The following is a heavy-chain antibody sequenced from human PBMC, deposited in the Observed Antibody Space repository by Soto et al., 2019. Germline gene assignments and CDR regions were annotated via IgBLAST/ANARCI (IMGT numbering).Heavy chain of an antibody. CDR2: IYSGGST. D-gene: IGHD4-4*01. CDR1: GFTVSSNY. V-gene: IGHV3-66*01. CDR3: ARDLGDYTGYYYMDV. Sequence: GGSLRLSCAASGFTVSSNYMSWVRQAPGKGLEWVSVIYSGGSTYYADSVKGRFTISRDNSKNTLYLQMNSLRAEDTAVYYCARDLGDYTGYYYMDVWGKGTTVTVSS. J-gene: IGHJ6*03.